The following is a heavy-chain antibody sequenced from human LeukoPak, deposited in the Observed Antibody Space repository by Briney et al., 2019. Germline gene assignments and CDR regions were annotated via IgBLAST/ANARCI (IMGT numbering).Heavy chain of an antibody. Sequence: PSETLSLTRTVSGGSISSSSYYWGWIRQPPGKGLEWIGSIYYSGSTYYNPSLKSRVTISVDTSKNQFSLKLSSVTAADTAVYYCASSTGVSVPWFDPWGQGTLVTVSS. V-gene: IGHV4-39*07. J-gene: IGHJ5*02. D-gene: IGHD2-8*02. CDR2: IYYSGST. CDR3: ASSTGVSVPWFDP. CDR1: GGSISSSSYY.